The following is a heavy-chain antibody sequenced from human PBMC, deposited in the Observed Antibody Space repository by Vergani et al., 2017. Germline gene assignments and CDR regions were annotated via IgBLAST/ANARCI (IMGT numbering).Heavy chain of an antibody. Sequence: QVQLQESGPGLVKPSETLSLTCTVSGGSISRYSWNWVRQPPGKGLEWIGYIYYTGSTNYNPSLKSRVTISVDTSKNQFSLRLRSVTAADTAVYYCARDRGWYEMATLHWYFDLWGRGTLVTVSS. J-gene: IGHJ2*01. CDR3: ARDRGWYEMATLHWYFDL. D-gene: IGHD5-24*01. CDR1: GGSISRYS. V-gene: IGHV4-59*01. CDR2: IYYTGST.